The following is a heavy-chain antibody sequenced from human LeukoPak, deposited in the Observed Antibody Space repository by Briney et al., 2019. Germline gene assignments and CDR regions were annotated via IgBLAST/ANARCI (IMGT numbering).Heavy chain of an antibody. CDR1: GGSISSSSYY. D-gene: IGHD6-13*01. CDR2: IYYSGST. J-gene: IGHJ5*02. CDR3: ARRFQAAAFDWFDP. V-gene: IGHV4-39*01. Sequence: SATLSLTCTVSGGSISSSSYYWGWIRQPPGQGLEWIGSIYYSGSTYYNPSLKSRVTISVDTSKNQFSLKLSSVTAADTAVYYCARRFQAAAFDWFDPWGQGTLVTVSS.